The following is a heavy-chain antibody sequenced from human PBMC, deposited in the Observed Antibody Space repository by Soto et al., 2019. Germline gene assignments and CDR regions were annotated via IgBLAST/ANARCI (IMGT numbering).Heavy chain of an antibody. D-gene: IGHD2-2*02. V-gene: IGHV4-39*01. CDR2: IDYNGVT. J-gene: IGHJ6*02. CDR3: ARVRIVVVPAAIRGYYYYGMDV. CDR1: GGSMYRSGYY. Sequence: PSETLSLTCTVSGGSMYRSGYYWGWIRQPPGRGLEWIGNIDYNGVTYSNPSLKSRVTISRDTSKNQFSLKLTSVTAADTAVYYCARVRIVVVPAAIRGYYYYGMDVWGQGTTVTVSS.